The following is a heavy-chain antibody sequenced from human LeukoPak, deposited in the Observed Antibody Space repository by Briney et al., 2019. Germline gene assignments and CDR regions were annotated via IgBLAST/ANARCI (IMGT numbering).Heavy chain of an antibody. CDR1: GFTFSGSA. J-gene: IGHJ4*02. V-gene: IGHV3-73*01. D-gene: IGHD5-12*01. CDR3: TRHVPNNGYANFDY. CDR2: IRSKANSYAT. Sequence: GSLRLSCAASGFTFSGSAMHWVRQASGKGLEWVGRIRSKANSYATVYAASVKGRFTISRDDSKNTAYLQMNSLKTEGTAVYYCTRHVPNNGYANFDYWGQGTLVTVSS.